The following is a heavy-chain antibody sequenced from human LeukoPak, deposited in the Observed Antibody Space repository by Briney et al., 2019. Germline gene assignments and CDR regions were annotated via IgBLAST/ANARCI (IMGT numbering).Heavy chain of an antibody. CDR3: ARAVVVVPAATPYYFDY. Sequence: PSETLSLTCAVYGGSFCGYYWSWIRQPPGKGLEWIGEINHSGSTNYNPSLKSRVTISVDTSKNQFSLKLSSVTAADTAVYYCARAVVVVPAATPYYFDYWGQGTLVTVSS. V-gene: IGHV4-34*01. J-gene: IGHJ4*02. D-gene: IGHD2-2*01. CDR2: INHSGST. CDR1: GGSFCGYY.